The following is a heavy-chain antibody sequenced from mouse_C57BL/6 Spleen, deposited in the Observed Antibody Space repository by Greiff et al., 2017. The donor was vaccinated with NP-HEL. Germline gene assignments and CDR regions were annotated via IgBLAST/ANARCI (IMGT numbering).Heavy chain of an antibody. Sequence: DVMLVESGPGMVKPSQSLSLTCTVTGYSITSGYDWHWLRHFPGNKLEWMGYISYSGSNNYNPSLKSRISITHDTSKNHFFLKLNSVTTEDTATYYCARGSYSYFDVWGTGTTVTVSS. J-gene: IGHJ1*03. CDR3: ARGSYSYFDV. D-gene: IGHD1-1*01. CDR2: ISYSGSN. V-gene: IGHV3-1*01. CDR1: GYSITSGYD.